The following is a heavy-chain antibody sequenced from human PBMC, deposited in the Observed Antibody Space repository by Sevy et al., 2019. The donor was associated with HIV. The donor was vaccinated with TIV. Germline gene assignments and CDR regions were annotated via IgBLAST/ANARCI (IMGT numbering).Heavy chain of an antibody. CDR2: IKGDGSEK. J-gene: IGHJ6*02. D-gene: IGHD1-26*01. CDR3: ARDCNSATCLWGLDV. CDR1: GFTFSHYW. V-gene: IGHV3-7*03. Sequence: GGSLRLSCAASGFTFSHYWMTWVRQAPGKGPEWVANIKGDGSEKYYVDSVMGRFTISRDNAKNSLYLQMNSLRGEDTALYYCARDCNSATCLWGLDVWGQGTTVTVSS.